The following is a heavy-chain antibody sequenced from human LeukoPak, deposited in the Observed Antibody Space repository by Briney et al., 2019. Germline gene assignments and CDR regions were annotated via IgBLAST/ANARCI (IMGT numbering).Heavy chain of an antibody. Sequence: SVKVSCKASGGTFSSYAISWVRQAPGQGLEWMGRIIPIFGTANYAQKFQGRVTITTDEYTSTAYMELSSLRSEDTAVYYCATPGLYYYDSSGRYAFDIWGQGTMVTVSS. V-gene: IGHV1-69*05. CDR1: GGTFSSYA. CDR3: ATPGLYYYDSSGRYAFDI. J-gene: IGHJ3*02. CDR2: IIPIFGTA. D-gene: IGHD3-22*01.